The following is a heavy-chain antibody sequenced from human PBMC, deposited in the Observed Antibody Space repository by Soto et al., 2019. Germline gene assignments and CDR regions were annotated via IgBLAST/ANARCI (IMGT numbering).Heavy chain of an antibody. CDR2: INPNSGGT. V-gene: IGHV1-2*04. J-gene: IGHJ4*02. CDR3: ARGEWELFDFDY. D-gene: IGHD1-26*01. Sequence: ASVKVSCKASGYTFTGYYMHWVRQAPGQGLEWMGWINPNSGGTNYAQKFQGWVTMTRDTSISTAYMELSSVTAADTAVYYCARGEWELFDFDYWGQGTLVTVSS. CDR1: GYTFTGYY.